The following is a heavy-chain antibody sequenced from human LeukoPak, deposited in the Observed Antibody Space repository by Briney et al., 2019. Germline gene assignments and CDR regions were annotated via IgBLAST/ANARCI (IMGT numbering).Heavy chain of an antibody. CDR1: GFTFSIYG. CDR2: IWYDGSNK. D-gene: IGHD3-10*01. V-gene: IGHV3-30*02. Sequence: RGSLRLSCVPSGFTFSIYGMHWVRQAPGKGLEWVAIIWYDGSNKYYADSVKGRFTLSRDNSKNTLYLQMNSLRVEDTAVYHCAKEYGRDWFGLSAFDIWGQGTMVTVFS. J-gene: IGHJ3*02. CDR3: AKEYGRDWFGLSAFDI.